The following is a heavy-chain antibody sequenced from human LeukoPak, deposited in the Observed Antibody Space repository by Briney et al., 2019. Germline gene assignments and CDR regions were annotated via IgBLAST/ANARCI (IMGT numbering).Heavy chain of an antibody. V-gene: IGHV6-1*01. CDR3: ARTSLSGYYYYGMDV. D-gene: IGHD1-14*01. J-gene: IGHJ6*02. CDR2: TYYRSKWYN. Sequence: SQTLSLTCAISGDSVSSKSTAWNWIRQSPSSGLEWLGRTYYRSKWYNGYAVSVKSRITINPDTSKNQFSLKLSSVTAADTAVYYCARTSLSGYYYYGMDVWGQGTTVTVSS. CDR1: GDSVSSKSTA.